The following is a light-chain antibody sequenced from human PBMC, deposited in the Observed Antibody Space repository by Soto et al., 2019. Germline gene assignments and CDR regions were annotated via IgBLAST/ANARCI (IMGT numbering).Light chain of an antibody. V-gene: IGKV1-5*03. J-gene: IGKJ1*01. CDR1: QNVNNC. CDR3: QQYISYWT. CDR2: KAS. Sequence: DIPMTQSPSTLSASVGDRVTITCRASQNVNNCLAWYQQKPGKAPKLLIHKASNLESGVPSRFSGSGSGTVFSLTISSLQPDDFTTYYCQQYISYWTFGQGTKVEIK.